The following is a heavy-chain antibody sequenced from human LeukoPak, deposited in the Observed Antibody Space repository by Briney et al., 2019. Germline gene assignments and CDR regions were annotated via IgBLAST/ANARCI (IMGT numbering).Heavy chain of an antibody. D-gene: IGHD6-13*01. Sequence: GESLKISCKGSGYSFSNSWIAWVRQMPGEGLEWMGIVYPGDSDTRYSPSFQGQVTFSADKSISTAYLQWSSLKAADTAMYYCARQLGAAAGRVFFDFWGQGTLVSVSS. V-gene: IGHV5-51*01. CDR3: ARQLGAAAGRVFFDF. CDR2: VYPGDSDT. J-gene: IGHJ4*02. CDR1: GYSFSNSW.